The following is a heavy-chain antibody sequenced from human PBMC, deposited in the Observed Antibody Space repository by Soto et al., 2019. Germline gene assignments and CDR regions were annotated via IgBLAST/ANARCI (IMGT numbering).Heavy chain of an antibody. CDR3: ARLSYDCIWGSYRYRPLNFDY. CDR2: IYPGDSDT. V-gene: IGHV5-51*01. D-gene: IGHD3-16*02. CDR1: GYSFTSYW. Sequence: GESLKISCKGSGYSFTSYWIGWVRQMPGKGLEWMGIIYPGDSDTRYSPSFQGQVTISADKSISTAYLQWSSLKASDTAMYYCARLSYDCIWGSYRYRPLNFDYWGQGTLVNVSS. J-gene: IGHJ4*02.